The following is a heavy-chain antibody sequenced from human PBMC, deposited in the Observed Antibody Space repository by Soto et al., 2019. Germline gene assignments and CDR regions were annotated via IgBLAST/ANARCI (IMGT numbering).Heavy chain of an antibody. CDR3: ARDRYYYDSSGYYYYYYGMDV. V-gene: IGHV1-18*01. D-gene: IGHD3-22*01. CDR1: GYTFTSYG. Sequence: QVQLVQSGAEVKKPGASVKVSCKASGYTFTSYGISWVRQAPGQGLEWMGWISAYNGNTKYAQKLQGRVTMTTDTSTSTDYMELRSLRSDDTAVYCCARDRYYYDSSGYYYYYYGMDVWGQGTTVTVSS. CDR2: ISAYNGNT. J-gene: IGHJ6*02.